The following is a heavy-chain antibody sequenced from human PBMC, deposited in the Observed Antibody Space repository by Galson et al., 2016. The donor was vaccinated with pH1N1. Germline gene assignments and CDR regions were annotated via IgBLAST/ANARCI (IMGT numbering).Heavy chain of an antibody. V-gene: IGHV3-53*05. CDR1: GFTVSSNY. CDR3: ANSLKY. J-gene: IGHJ4*02. D-gene: IGHD2-15*01. CDR2: VYSGGNT. Sequence: SLRLSCAASGFTVSSNYMSWVRQAPGKGLEWVSIVYSGGNTYYADSVKGRFTISRDNSNNTLYLQMNSLRAEDTAVYYCANSLKYWGQGTLVTVSS.